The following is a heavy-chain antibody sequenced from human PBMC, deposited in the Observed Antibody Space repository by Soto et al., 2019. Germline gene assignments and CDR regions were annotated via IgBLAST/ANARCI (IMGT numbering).Heavy chain of an antibody. V-gene: IGHV1-2*04. CDR3: ARDGGQEQWLGNSQVGYDGMDV. CDR2: INPNSGGT. J-gene: IGHJ6*02. CDR1: GYTFTGYY. Sequence: QVQLVQSGAEVKKPGASVKVSCKASGYTFTGYYMHWVRQAPGQGLEWMGWINPNSGGTNYAQKFQGWVTMTRETSISTGYMEQSVLRSDDTAVYCCARDGGQEQWLGNSQVGYDGMDVWGQGTTVTVSS. D-gene: IGHD6-19*01.